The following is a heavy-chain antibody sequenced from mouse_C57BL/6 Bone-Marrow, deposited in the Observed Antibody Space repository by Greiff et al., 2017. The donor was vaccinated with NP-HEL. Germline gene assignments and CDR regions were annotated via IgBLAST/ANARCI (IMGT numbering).Heavy chain of an antibody. CDR1: GFTFTDYY. J-gene: IGHJ1*03. CDR2: IRNKANGFTT. Sequence: EVQRVESGGGLVQPGGSLSLSCAASGFTFTDYYMSWVRQPPGTALAWLGFIRNKANGFTTEYSSSLKGRFTISRDNSQSILYLQMNALRAEDSATYYCARYSGSGYFDVWGTGTTVTVSA. CDR3: ARYSGSGYFDV. V-gene: IGHV7-3*01.